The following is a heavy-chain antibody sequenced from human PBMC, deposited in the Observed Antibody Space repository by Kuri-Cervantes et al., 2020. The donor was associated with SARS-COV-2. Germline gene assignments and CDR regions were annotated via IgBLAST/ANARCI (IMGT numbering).Heavy chain of an antibody. V-gene: IGHV1-2*04. CDR1: GYTFTGYY. CDR2: INPNSGGT. D-gene: IGHD3-10*01. Sequence: GESLKISCKASGYTFTGYYMHWVRQAPGQGLEWMGWINPNSGGTNYAQKFQGWVTMTRDTSSTGYMELSRLRSDDTAVYYCARGMVRGLIQSYYYGMDVWGQGTTVTVSS. CDR3: ARGMVRGLIQSYYYGMDV. J-gene: IGHJ6*02.